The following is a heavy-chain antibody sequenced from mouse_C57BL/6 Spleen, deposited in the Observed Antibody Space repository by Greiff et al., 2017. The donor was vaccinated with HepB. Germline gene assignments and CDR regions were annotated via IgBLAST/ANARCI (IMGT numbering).Heavy chain of an antibody. V-gene: IGHV2-9-1*01. CDR1: GFSLTSYA. Sequence: QVQLKESGPGLVAPSQSLSITCTVSGFSLTSYAISWVRQPPGKGLEWLGVIWTGGGTNYNSALKSRLSISKDNSKSQVFLKMNSLQTDDTARYYCARNLAYYGSREDYYAMDYWGQGTSVTVSS. D-gene: IGHD1-1*01. J-gene: IGHJ4*01. CDR2: IWTGGGT. CDR3: ARNLAYYGSREDYYAMDY.